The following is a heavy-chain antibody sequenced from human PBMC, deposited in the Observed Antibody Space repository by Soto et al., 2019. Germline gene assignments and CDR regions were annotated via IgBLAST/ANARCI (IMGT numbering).Heavy chain of an antibody. CDR3: ARPYSSSWNEYFRH. J-gene: IGHJ1*01. CDR1: GFTFSSYA. D-gene: IGHD6-13*01. Sequence: GGSLRLSCAASGFTFSSYAMPWVRQAPGKGLERVAVKSYDGSNKYYADSVKGRFTISRDNSKNTLYLQMNSQRAEDTAVYYCARPYSSSWNEYFRHWGQGTLVTVSS. V-gene: IGHV3-30-3*01. CDR2: KSYDGSNK.